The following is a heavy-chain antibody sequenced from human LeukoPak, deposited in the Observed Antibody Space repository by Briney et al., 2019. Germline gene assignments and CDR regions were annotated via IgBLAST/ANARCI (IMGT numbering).Heavy chain of an antibody. CDR3: ARARAVAGPDY. J-gene: IGHJ4*02. Sequence: SETLSLTCAVYGGSFSGYYWSWIRQPPGKGLEWIGEINHSGSTNYNPSLKSRVTISVDMSKNQFSLKLSSVTAVDTAVYYCARARAVAGPDYWGPGNPGHRLL. CDR1: GGSFSGYY. D-gene: IGHD6-19*01. V-gene: IGHV4-34*01. CDR2: INHSGST.